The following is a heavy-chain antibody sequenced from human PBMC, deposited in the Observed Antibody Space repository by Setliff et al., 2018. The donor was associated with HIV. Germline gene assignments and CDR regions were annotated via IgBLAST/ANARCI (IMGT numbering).Heavy chain of an antibody. D-gene: IGHD2-21*02. CDR3: ARTAPLEVWPFDS. CDR1: GYSISSDYC. J-gene: IGHJ4*02. Sequence: SETLSLTCGVSGYSISSDYCWGWIRQPPGRGLEWIGNMCHGGTTYSPSLKSRVTISVDTSKSQFSLRLTSVTAADTGVYFCARTAPLEVWPFDSWGQGTLVTVSS. CDR2: MCHGGT. V-gene: IGHV4-38-2*01.